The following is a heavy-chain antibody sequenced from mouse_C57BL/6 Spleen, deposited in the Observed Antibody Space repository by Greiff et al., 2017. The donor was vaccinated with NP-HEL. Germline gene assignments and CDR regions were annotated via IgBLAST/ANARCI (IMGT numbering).Heavy chain of an antibody. J-gene: IGHJ1*03. CDR2: ISSGGDYI. Sequence: EVKLVESGEGLVKPGGSLKLSCAASGFTFSSYAMSWVRQTPEKRLEWVAYISSGGDYIYYADTVKGRFTISRDNARNTLYLQMSSLKSEDTAMYYCTRDRALYLSFDVWGTGTTVTVSS. V-gene: IGHV5-9-1*02. CDR1: GFTFSSYA. CDR3: TRDRALYLSFDV. D-gene: IGHD3-1*01.